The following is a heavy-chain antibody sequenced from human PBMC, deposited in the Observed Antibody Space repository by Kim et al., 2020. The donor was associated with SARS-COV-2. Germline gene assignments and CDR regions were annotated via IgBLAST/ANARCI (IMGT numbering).Heavy chain of an antibody. Sequence: YYAVSVKGRFTIPRDNDKNYLCLQMNSLRDEDTAVYYCAIVPISNVVTRDWGQGTLVTVSS. V-gene: IGHV3-48*02. J-gene: IGHJ4*02. CDR3: AIVPISNVVTRD. D-gene: IGHD2-21*02.